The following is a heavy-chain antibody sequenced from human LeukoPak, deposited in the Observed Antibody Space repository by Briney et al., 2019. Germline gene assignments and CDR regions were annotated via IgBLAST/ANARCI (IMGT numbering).Heavy chain of an antibody. CDR1: GFSFSSYE. CDR2: ISTSGSTI. Sequence: PGGSLRLSCVASGFSFSSYEMNWVRQAPGKGLGWVSFISTSGSTIYYADSVKGRFTVSRDNAKNSLWLQMNSLRAEDTAVYYCARDGEYTGYDLEYWGQGTLVTVSS. D-gene: IGHD5-12*01. V-gene: IGHV3-48*03. CDR3: ARDGEYTGYDLEY. J-gene: IGHJ4*02.